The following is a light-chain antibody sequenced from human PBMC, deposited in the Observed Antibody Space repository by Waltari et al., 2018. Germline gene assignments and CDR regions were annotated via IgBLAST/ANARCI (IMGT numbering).Light chain of an antibody. CDR2: ELN. J-gene: IGLJ1*01. CDR3: GSYTVTNNLSV. CDR1: GSDVGDFNL. Sequence: QSALTQPPSASGSPGQSVTISCTGTGSDVGDFNLVSWYQQRPGKAPKLLMFELNKRPSGVSSRFSGSQSANAASLTIYGIQAEDEGDYYCGSYTVTNNLSVFGTGTKVTVL. V-gene: IGLV2-8*01.